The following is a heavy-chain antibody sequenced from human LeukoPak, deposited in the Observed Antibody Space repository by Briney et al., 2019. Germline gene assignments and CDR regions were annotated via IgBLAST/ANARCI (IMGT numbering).Heavy chain of an antibody. CDR3: ARDPLSIVVVPAAMGLDY. CDR2: INPNSGGT. D-gene: IGHD2-2*01. Sequence: ASVKVSCKASGYTFTGYYMHWVRQAPGQGLEWMGWINPNSGGTNYAQKSQGRVTMTRDTSISTAYMELSRLRSDDTAVYYCARDPLSIVVVPAAMGLDYWGQGTLVTVSS. CDR1: GYTFTGYY. V-gene: IGHV1-2*02. J-gene: IGHJ4*02.